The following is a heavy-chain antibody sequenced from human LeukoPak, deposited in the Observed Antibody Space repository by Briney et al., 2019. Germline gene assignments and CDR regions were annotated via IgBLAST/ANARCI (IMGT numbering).Heavy chain of an antibody. CDR2: ISGSGSTI. J-gene: IGHJ3*02. D-gene: IGHD3-22*01. CDR1: GFTFSDYY. V-gene: IGHV3-11*01. Sequence: GGSLRLSCAASGFTFSDYYMSWIRQAPGKGLKWVSYISGSGSTIYYADSVKGRFTISRDNAKNSLYLQMNSLRAEDTAVYYCARDNVYYYDSSGYRIDAFDIWGQGTMVTVSS. CDR3: ARDNVYYYDSSGYRIDAFDI.